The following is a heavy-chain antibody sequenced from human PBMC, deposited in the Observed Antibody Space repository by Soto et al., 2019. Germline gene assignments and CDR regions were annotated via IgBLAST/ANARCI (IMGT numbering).Heavy chain of an antibody. V-gene: IGHV4-39*01. D-gene: IGHD3-10*01. CDR2: IYDNGGT. Sequence: SETLSLTXTVSGDSISSKNYYWEWIRLPPGKGLEWIGSIYDNGGTYYNPSLKSRVTIHVETPKKQISLKLKSVTAADSALYYCARRSHRSGSGSFIEKWGQGTLVTVSS. CDR3: ARRSHRSGSGSFIEK. J-gene: IGHJ4*02. CDR1: GDSISSKNYY.